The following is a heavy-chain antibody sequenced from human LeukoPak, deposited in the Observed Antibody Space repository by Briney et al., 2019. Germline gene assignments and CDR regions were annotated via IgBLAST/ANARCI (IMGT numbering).Heavy chain of an antibody. D-gene: IGHD2-2*01. J-gene: IGHJ4*02. CDR2: ISGSGGST. CDR3: AKDGRSYCSSTSCPGGY. Sequence: GGSLRLSCAASGFTFSSYAMSWVRQAPGKGLEWVSAISGSGGSTYYADSVKGRFTISRDNSKNTLYLQMNSLRAEDTAVYYCAKDGRSYCSSTSCPGGYWGQGTLVTVSS. CDR1: GFTFSSYA. V-gene: IGHV3-23*01.